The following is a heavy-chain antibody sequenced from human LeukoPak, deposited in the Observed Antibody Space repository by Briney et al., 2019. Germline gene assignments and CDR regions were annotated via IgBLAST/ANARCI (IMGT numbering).Heavy chain of an antibody. CDR1: GFTFSSYA. CDR2: ISCSGGSK. CDR3: AKGPGYDFWSGYYGYFDY. Sequence: GESLRLSCAASGFTFSSYAMSWVRQAPGKGLEWVSGISCSGGSKYYADSVKGRFTISRDSSKNTLYLQMNSLRAEDTAVYYCAKGPGYDFWSGYYGYFDYWGQGTLVTVSS. D-gene: IGHD3-3*01. V-gene: IGHV3-23*01. J-gene: IGHJ4*02.